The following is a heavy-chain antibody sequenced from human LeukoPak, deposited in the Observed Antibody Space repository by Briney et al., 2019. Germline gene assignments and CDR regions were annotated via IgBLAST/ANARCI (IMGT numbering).Heavy chain of an antibody. CDR2: IYYSGST. D-gene: IGHD5-18*01. J-gene: IGHJ6*02. V-gene: IGHV4-59*01. CDR1: GGSISSYY. CDR3: ARDYSYGYSWYGMDV. Sequence: PSETLSLTSTVSGGSISSYYWSWIRQPPGKGLEWIGYIYYSGSTNYNPSLKSRVTISVDTSRNQFSLKLSSVTAADTAVYYCARDYSYGYSWYGMDVWGQGTTVTVSS.